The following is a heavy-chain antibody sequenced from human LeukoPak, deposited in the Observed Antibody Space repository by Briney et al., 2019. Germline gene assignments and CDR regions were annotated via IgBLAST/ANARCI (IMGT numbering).Heavy chain of an antibody. CDR2: IRYDGSNK. CDR1: GFTFGDYA. J-gene: IGHJ4*02. D-gene: IGHD4-17*01. Sequence: GGSLRLSCTASGFTFGDYAMSWFRQAPGKGLEWVAFIRYDGSNKYYADSVKGRFTISRDNSKNTLYLQMNSLRAEDTAVYYCAKDGPTVTTLLVNWGQGTLVTVSS. V-gene: IGHV3-30*02. CDR3: AKDGPTVTTLLVN.